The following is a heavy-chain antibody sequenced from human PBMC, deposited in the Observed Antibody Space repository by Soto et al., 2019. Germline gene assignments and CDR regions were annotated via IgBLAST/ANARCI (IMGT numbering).Heavy chain of an antibody. CDR2: ISSSSSYT. CDR3: ARGGDTAMVNYDY. Sequence: VQLVESGGGLVKPGGSLRLSCAASGFTFSDYYMSWIRQAPGKGLEWVSYISSSSSYTNYADSVKGRFTISRDNAKNSLYLQMNSLRAEDTAVYYCARGGDTAMVNYDYWGQGTLVTVSS. CDR1: GFTFSDYY. V-gene: IGHV3-11*06. J-gene: IGHJ4*02. D-gene: IGHD5-18*01.